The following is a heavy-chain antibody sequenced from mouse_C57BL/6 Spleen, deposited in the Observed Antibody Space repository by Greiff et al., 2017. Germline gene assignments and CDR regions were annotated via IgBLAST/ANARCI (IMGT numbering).Heavy chain of an antibody. Sequence: LVKPGPSVKISCKASGFTFTDYYMHWVKQSHGKSLEWIGLVYPYNGGTSYNQKFKGKATLTVDTSSSTAYMELNSLTSEDSAVYYCARSPITTVVPDFDYWGQGTTLTVSS. CDR2: VYPYNGGT. V-gene: IGHV1-36*01. CDR3: ARSPITTVVPDFDY. D-gene: IGHD1-1*01. CDR1: GFTFTDYY. J-gene: IGHJ2*01.